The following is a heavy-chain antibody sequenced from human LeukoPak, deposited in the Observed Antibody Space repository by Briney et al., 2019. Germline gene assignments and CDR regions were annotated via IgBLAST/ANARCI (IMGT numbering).Heavy chain of an antibody. CDR2: FIPMFGIP. D-gene: IGHD3-22*01. J-gene: IGHJ3*02. CDR1: GGTFNNYA. Sequence: ASVKVSCNASGGTFNNYAINWVRQAPGQGLEGMGRFIPMFGIPNYAQKFQGRVTMTADKITSIAYMELSSLRSEDTAVYYCASPYYYDSSGQTANSFDIWGQGTMVTVSS. V-gene: IGHV1-69*04. CDR3: ASPYYYDSSGQTANSFDI.